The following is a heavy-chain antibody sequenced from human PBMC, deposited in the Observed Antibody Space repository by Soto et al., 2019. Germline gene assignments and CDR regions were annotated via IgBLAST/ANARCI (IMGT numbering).Heavy chain of an antibody. J-gene: IGHJ4*02. CDR3: ARGSRSGGSCVDY. D-gene: IGHD2-15*01. CDR2: ISSSSSTI. Sequence: PGGSLSLSCAASGFTFSSYSMNWVRQAPGKGLEWVSYISSSSSTIYYADSVKGRFTISRDSAKNSLYLQMNSLRAEDTAVYYCARGSRSGGSCVDYWGEGTLVTVSS. CDR1: GFTFSSYS. V-gene: IGHV3-48*01.